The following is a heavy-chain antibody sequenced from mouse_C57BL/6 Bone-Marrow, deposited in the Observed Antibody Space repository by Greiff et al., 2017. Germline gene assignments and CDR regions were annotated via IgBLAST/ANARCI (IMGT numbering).Heavy chain of an antibody. D-gene: IGHD2-13*01. Sequence: VQLQQSGAELVRPGASVKMSCKASGYTFTSYNMHWVQQTPRQGLEWIGAIYPGNGDPSYNQKFKGKATLTVDKSSSTAYMQLSSLTSEDSAVYFCARGDYGDSWFAYWGQGTLVTVSA. V-gene: IGHV1-12*01. J-gene: IGHJ3*01. CDR1: GYTFTSYN. CDR2: IYPGNGDP. CDR3: ARGDYGDSWFAY.